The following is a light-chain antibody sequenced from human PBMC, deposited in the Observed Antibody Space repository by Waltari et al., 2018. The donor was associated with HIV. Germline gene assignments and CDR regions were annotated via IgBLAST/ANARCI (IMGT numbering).Light chain of an antibody. J-gene: IGLJ1*01. CDR1: RSNIGAGSY. CDR3: QSHDTSLAGPCV. Sequence: QSVLTQPPSVSGAPGQRVTISCPGSRSNIGAGSYVHCYQQLPGTAPKHLPYGNSNRPSGVPGRFSGSKSGTSASLAITGLQAEDEADYYCQSHDTSLAGPCVFGTGTKVTVL. CDR2: GNS. V-gene: IGLV1-40*01.